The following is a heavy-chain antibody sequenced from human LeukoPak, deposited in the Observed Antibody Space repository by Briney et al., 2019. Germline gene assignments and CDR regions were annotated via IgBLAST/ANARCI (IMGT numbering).Heavy chain of an antibody. CDR2: ISAYNGNT. CDR1: GYTFTSYG. J-gene: IGHJ4*02. Sequence: GASVKVSCKAPGYTFTSYGISWVRQAPGQGLEWMGWISAYNGNTNYAQKLQGRVTMTTDTSTSTAYMELRSLRSDDTAVYYCARRYQYYDSSGYMYYFDYWGQGTLVTVSS. CDR3: ARRYQYYDSSGYMYYFDY. V-gene: IGHV1-18*01. D-gene: IGHD3-22*01.